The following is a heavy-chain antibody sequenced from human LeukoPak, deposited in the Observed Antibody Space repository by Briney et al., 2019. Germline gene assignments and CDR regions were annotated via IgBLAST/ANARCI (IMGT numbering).Heavy chain of an antibody. CDR3: AWWPEGVY. CDR1: GDSISSNSAT. V-gene: IGHV6-1*01. Sequence: SQTLSLTCAISGDSISSNSATWNWIRQSPSRGLEWLGRTYYRSRWYNDYAVSVKSRIIINSDTSKNQFSLQLNSVTPEDTAVYYCAWWPEGVYWGQGTLVTVSS. D-gene: IGHD2-15*01. CDR2: TYYRSRWYN. J-gene: IGHJ4*02.